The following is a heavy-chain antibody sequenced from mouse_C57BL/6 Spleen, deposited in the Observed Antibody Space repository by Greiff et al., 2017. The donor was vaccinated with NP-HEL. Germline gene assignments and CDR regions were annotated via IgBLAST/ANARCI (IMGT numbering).Heavy chain of an antibody. J-gene: IGHJ4*01. CDR1: GYTFTSYW. D-gene: IGHD1-1*01. CDR2: IDPNSGGT. V-gene: IGHV1-72*01. CDR3: ARWTYYGSSYDYYAMDY. Sequence: QSCKASGYTFTSYWMHWVKQRPGRGLEWIGRIDPNSGGTKYNEKFKSKATLTVDKPSSTAYMQLSSLTSEDSAVYYCARWTYYGSSYDYYAMDYWGQGTSVTVSS.